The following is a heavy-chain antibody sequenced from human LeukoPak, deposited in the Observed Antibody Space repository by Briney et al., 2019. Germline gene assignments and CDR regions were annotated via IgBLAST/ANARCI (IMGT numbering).Heavy chain of an antibody. CDR1: GYTFTSYH. CDR3: ARLEGIGATMGD. Sequence: ASVKVSCKASGYTFTSYHMHWMRQAPGQGLEWMGVIKPNGGTTIYAQKFQGRVTMTRDTSTSTAYMELSSLRSDDTAVYYCARLEGIGATMGDWGQGTLVTVSS. V-gene: IGHV1-46*01. D-gene: IGHD5-12*01. CDR2: IKPNGGTT. J-gene: IGHJ4*02.